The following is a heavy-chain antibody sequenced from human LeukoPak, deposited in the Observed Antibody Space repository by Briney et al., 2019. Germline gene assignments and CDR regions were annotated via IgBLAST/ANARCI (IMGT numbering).Heavy chain of an antibody. CDR3: ARGGVRGVIGY. CDR1: GYTFTSYA. D-gene: IGHD3-10*01. J-gene: IGHJ4*02. CDR2: INAGNGNT. V-gene: IGHV1-3*01. Sequence: ASVNVSCTASGYTFTSYAMHWVRQAPGQRLEWMGWINAGNGNTKYSKKSQGRVTIARDTSASTAYMELSSLRSEDTAVYYCARGGVRGVIGYWGQGTLVTVSS.